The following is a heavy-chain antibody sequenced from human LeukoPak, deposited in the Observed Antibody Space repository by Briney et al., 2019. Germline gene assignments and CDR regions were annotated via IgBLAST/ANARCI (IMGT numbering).Heavy chain of an antibody. D-gene: IGHD3-10*01. V-gene: IGHV3-23*01. Sequence: PGGSLRLSCAASGFTFSSYAMSWVRQAPGKGLEWVSAISGSGGSTYYADSVKGRFTISRDNAKNSLYLQMNSLRAEDTAVYYCARELLWFGEEPGMDVWGQGTTVTVSS. CDR2: ISGSGGST. CDR1: GFTFSSYA. CDR3: ARELLWFGEEPGMDV. J-gene: IGHJ6*02.